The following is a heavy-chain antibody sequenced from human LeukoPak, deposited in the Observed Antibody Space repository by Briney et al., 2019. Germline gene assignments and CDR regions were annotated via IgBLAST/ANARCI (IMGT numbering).Heavy chain of an antibody. CDR1: GVTFCSYA. CDR3: AKAGSWYANSYMDA. Sequence: GSLRLSSAASGVTFCSYAMSWVRQAPGKGLEWVSAISGSGGSTYYADAVKGRLTITRNNTTNTLYLQMNSLRAADTAVYYCAKAGSWYANSYMDAWGKGTPVTVSS. V-gene: IGHV3-23*01. CDR2: ISGSGGST. D-gene: IGHD6-13*01. J-gene: IGHJ6*03.